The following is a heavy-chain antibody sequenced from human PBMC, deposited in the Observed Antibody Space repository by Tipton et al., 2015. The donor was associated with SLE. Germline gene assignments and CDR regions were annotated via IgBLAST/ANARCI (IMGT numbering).Heavy chain of an antibody. V-gene: IGHV4-39*07. CDR1: GGSISSSSYY. CDR3: ARADTNYYDSRWSWAFDI. D-gene: IGHD3-22*01. Sequence: TLSLTCTVSGGSISSSSYYWGWIRQPPGKGLEWIGSIYYSGSTYYNPSLKSRVTISVDTSKNQFSLKLSSVTAADTAVYYCARADTNYYDSRWSWAFDIWGQGTMVTVSS. J-gene: IGHJ3*02. CDR2: IYYSGST.